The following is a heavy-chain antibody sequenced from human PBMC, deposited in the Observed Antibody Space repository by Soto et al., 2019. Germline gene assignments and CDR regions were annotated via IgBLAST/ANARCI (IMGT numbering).Heavy chain of an antibody. V-gene: IGHV3-30-3*01. CDR2: ISYDGSNK. CDR3: ARERSGYYKSLDY. CDR1: GFTLSSYA. Sequence: PGGSLRLSCAASGFTLSSYAMHWVRQAPGKGLEWVAVISYDGSNKYYADSVKGRFTISRDNSKNTLYLQMNSLRAEDTAVYYCARERSGYYKSLDYWGPGTLVTVSS. D-gene: IGHD3-22*01. J-gene: IGHJ4*02.